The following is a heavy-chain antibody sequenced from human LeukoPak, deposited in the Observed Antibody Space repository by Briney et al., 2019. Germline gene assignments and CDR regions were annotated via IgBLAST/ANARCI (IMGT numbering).Heavy chain of an antibody. D-gene: IGHD2-8*02. V-gene: IGHV3-15*01. Sequence: GGSLRLSCAASGFTFSNAWMSWVRQAPGKGLEWVGRIKSKTDGGTTDYATPVKGRFTISRDDSKYTLYLQMNSLKTEDTAVYYCARESEWLLVADEGFSYFQHWGQGTLVTVSS. CDR2: IKSKTDGGTT. CDR3: ARESEWLLVADEGFSYFQH. CDR1: GFTFSNAW. J-gene: IGHJ1*01.